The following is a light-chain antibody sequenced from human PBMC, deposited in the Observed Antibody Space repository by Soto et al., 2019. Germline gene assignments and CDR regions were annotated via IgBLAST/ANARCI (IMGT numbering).Light chain of an antibody. J-gene: IGLJ2*01. CDR3: SSYTSTSTVV. Sequence: QSALTQPASVSGSPGQSITISCAGTMRDVGAYNLVSWYQQHPGRAPQLIIYEVNNRPSGVSYRFSGSKSGNTASLTISGLQAEDEADYYCSSYTSTSTVVFGGGTKLTVL. CDR1: MRDVGAYNL. V-gene: IGLV2-14*01. CDR2: EVN.